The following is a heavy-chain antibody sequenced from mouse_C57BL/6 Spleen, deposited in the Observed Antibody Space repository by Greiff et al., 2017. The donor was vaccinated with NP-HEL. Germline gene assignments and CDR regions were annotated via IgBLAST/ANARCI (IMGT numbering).Heavy chain of an antibody. CDR3: ARKIDSNYEDAMDY. Sequence: QVQLKESGPELVKPGASVKISCKASGYAFSSSWMNWVKQRPGKGLEWIGRIYPGDGDTNYNGKFKGKATLTADKSSSTAYMQLSSLTSEDSAVYFCARKIDSNYEDAMDYWGQGTSVTVSS. CDR1: GYAFSSSW. D-gene: IGHD2-5*01. V-gene: IGHV1-82*01. J-gene: IGHJ4*01. CDR2: IYPGDGDT.